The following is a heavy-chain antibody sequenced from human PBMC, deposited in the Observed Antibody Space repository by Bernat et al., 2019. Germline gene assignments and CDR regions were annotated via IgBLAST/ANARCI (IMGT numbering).Heavy chain of an antibody. D-gene: IGHD1-26*01. V-gene: IGHV4-34*01. CDR2: INHSGST. Sequence: QVQLQQWGAGLLKPSETLSLTCAVYGGSFSGYYWSWIRQPPGKGLEWIGEINHSGSTNYNPSLKSRVTISVDTSKNQFSLKLSSVTAADTAVYYCASPESGGNWFDPWGQGTLVTVSS. J-gene: IGHJ5*02. CDR1: GGSFSGYY. CDR3: ASPESGGNWFDP.